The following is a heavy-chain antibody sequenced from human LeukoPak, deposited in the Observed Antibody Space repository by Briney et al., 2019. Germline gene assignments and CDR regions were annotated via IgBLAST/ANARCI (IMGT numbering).Heavy chain of an antibody. J-gene: IGHJ4*02. CDR3: AKRGVVIRAVIIVGFHKEAYYFDY. CDR2: ISDGGGSR. D-gene: IGHD3-10*01. Sequence: GGSLRLSCAVSGITLSNYGMSWVRQAPGKGLEWVAGISDGGGSRNYADSVKGRFTISRDNPKNTLYLQMNSLRAEDTAVYFCAKRGVVIRAVIIVGFHKEAYYFDYWSQGALVTVSS. V-gene: IGHV3-23*01. CDR1: GITLSNYG.